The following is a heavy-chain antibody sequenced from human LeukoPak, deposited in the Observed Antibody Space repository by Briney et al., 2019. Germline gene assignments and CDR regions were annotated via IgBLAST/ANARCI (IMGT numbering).Heavy chain of an antibody. Sequence: ASVKVSCKASVGTFSSYAISWVRQAPGQGLEWMGRIIPILGIANYAQKFQGRVTITADKSTSTAYMELSSLRSEDTAVYYCARDKAAAGEGYYYGMDVWGQGTTVTVSS. V-gene: IGHV1-69*04. CDR3: ARDKAAAGEGYYYGMDV. CDR1: VGTFSSYA. CDR2: IIPILGIA. J-gene: IGHJ6*02. D-gene: IGHD6-13*01.